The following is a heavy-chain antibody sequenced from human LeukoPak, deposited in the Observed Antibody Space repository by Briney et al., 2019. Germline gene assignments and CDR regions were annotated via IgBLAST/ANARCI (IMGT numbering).Heavy chain of an antibody. Sequence: GGSLRLSCVASRFTFRSFGMYWVRQAPGKGLEWVAFIRYDGSNKYYVESVKGRFTIPRDNSKNTLYLQMNSLRAEDTAVYYCAKDYGANYYYYYMDVWGKGTTVTVSS. CDR2: IRYDGSNK. CDR1: RFTFRSFG. CDR3: AKDYGANYYYYYMDV. J-gene: IGHJ6*03. V-gene: IGHV3-30*02. D-gene: IGHD4-17*01.